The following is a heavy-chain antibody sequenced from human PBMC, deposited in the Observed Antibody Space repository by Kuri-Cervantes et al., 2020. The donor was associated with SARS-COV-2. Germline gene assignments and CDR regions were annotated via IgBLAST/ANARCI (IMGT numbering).Heavy chain of an antibody. Sequence: SVKVSCKASGGTFSSYAISWVRQAPGQGLEWMGEIIPIFGIANYAQKFQGRVTITADKSTSTAYMELSSLRSEDTAVYYCARHHRGYCGGDCYSGAFDIWGRGPMVTVSS. D-gene: IGHD2-21*02. J-gene: IGHJ3*02. CDR3: ARHHRGYCGGDCYSGAFDI. CDR2: IIPIFGIA. CDR1: GGTFSSYA. V-gene: IGHV1-69*10.